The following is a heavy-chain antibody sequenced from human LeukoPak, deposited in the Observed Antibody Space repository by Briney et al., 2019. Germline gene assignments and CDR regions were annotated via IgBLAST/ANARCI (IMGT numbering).Heavy chain of an antibody. CDR1: GFTVTNDY. J-gene: IGHJ4*01. Sequence: PGGSLRLSCAVSGFTVTNDYMNWVRQAPGKGLEWVAVISTDGRDKHHAESVKGRFTISRDNSKNTLYLQMNSLRPEDTAVYYCAKDKARAADYYFDYWGHGTLVTVSS. CDR3: AKDKARAADYYFDY. D-gene: IGHD6-13*01. CDR2: ISTDGRDK. V-gene: IGHV3-30*18.